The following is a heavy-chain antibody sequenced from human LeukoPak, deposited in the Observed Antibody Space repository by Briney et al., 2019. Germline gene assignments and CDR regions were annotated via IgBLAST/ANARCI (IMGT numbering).Heavy chain of an antibody. CDR2: ISYDGSNK. J-gene: IGHJ4*02. CDR3: AKGDLYDSSGYYAASLDY. D-gene: IGHD3-22*01. V-gene: IGHV3-30*18. Sequence: GGSLRLSCAASGFTFSSCGMHWVRQAPGKGLEWVAVISYDGSNKYYADSVKGRFTISRDNSKNTLYLQMNSLRAEDTAVYYCAKGDLYDSSGYYAASLDYWGQGTLVTVSS. CDR1: GFTFSSCG.